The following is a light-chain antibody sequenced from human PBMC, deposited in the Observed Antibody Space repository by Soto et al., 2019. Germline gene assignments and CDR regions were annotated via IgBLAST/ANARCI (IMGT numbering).Light chain of an antibody. CDR3: HQYHVWPIT. J-gene: IGKJ4*01. V-gene: IGKV3-15*01. CDR2: AVS. Sequence: RVMTQSPVTLSASPGERATLSCRASQSVGSDLAWYQQKPGQAPRLLIYAVSTRATDVPARFSGGGSGTEFTLTISSLQSEDFAVYFCHQYHVWPITFGRGTKVEL. CDR1: QSVGSD.